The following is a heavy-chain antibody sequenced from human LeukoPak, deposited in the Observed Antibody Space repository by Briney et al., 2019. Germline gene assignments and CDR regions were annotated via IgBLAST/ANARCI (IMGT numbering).Heavy chain of an antibody. CDR3: ARDVVAAAGTWDY. Sequence: TLSLTCTVSGGSISSGSYYWSWIRQPAGKGLEWIGRIYSSGSTNYNPSLKSRVTISVDTSKNQFSLKLSSVTAADTAVYYCARDVVAAAGTWDYWGQGTLVTVSS. CDR2: IYSSGST. CDR1: GGSISSGSYY. J-gene: IGHJ4*02. V-gene: IGHV4-61*02. D-gene: IGHD6-13*01.